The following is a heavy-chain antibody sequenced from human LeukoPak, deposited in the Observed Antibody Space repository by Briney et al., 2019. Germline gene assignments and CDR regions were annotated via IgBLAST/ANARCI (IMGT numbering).Heavy chain of an antibody. J-gene: IGHJ3*02. CDR2: TYYRSKLYN. CDR3: ARGLSGALDI. Sequence: SQTLSLTCAISGDSVSSNSAAWNWIRQSPSRGLEWLGKTYYRSKLYNDYAASVKSRISINPDTSKNQFSLHLNSVTPEDTAVYYCARGLSGALDIWGQGTVVTVSS. D-gene: IGHD5/OR15-5a*01. CDR1: GDSVSSNSAA. V-gene: IGHV6-1*01.